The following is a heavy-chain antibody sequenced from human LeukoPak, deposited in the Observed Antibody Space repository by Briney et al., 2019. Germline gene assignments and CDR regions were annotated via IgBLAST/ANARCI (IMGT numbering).Heavy chain of an antibody. D-gene: IGHD4-11*01. CDR2: MFHSGDT. CDR1: GYSISSGSY. CDR3: AKVGAYGNYARHDY. J-gene: IGHJ4*02. V-gene: IGHV4-38-2*01. Sequence: SETLSLTCAVSGYSISSGSYWGWIRQPPGKGLEWIGNMFHSGDTYHNPSLKSRVTISADTSKNQFSLKLTSVTAAHPAGYYCAKVGAYGNYARHDYWGQGTLVTVSS.